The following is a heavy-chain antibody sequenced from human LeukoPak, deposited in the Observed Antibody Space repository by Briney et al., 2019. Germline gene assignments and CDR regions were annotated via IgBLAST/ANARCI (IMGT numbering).Heavy chain of an antibody. CDR3: AKDQGSSYRTFDY. J-gene: IGHJ4*02. D-gene: IGHD6-6*01. Sequence: GGSLRLSCAASGFTFSSYGMHWVRQAPGKGLEWVAFIRYDGSNKYYADSVKGRFTISRDNSKNTLYLQMNSLRAEDTAVYYCAKDQGSSYRTFDYWGQGTLVTVSS. V-gene: IGHV3-30*02. CDR1: GFTFSSYG. CDR2: IRYDGSNK.